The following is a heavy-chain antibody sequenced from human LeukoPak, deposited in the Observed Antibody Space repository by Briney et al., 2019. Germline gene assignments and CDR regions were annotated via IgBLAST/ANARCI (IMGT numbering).Heavy chain of an antibody. CDR3: ARAPNNSPNPKLYYFDY. D-gene: IGHD4-23*01. CDR1: GYTFTSYY. CDR2: INPSGGST. J-gene: IGHJ4*02. Sequence: ASVKVSCKASGYTFTSYYMHWVRQAPGQGLEWMGIINPSGGSTSYAQKFQGRVTMTRDTSTSTVYMELSSLRSEDTAVYYCARAPNNSPNPKLYYFDYWGQGTLVTVSS. V-gene: IGHV1-46*01.